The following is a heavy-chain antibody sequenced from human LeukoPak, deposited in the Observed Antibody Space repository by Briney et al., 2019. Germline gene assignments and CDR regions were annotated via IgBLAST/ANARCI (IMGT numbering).Heavy chain of an antibody. D-gene: IGHD6-13*01. CDR3: AKSYSNSWYYFDY. CDR2: IWYDGSNK. CDR1: GFTFSSYG. V-gene: IGHV3-33*06. J-gene: IGHJ4*02. Sequence: GGSLRLSCAASGFTFSSYGMHWVRQAPGKGLEWVAVIWYDGSNKYYADSVKGRFTISRDNSKNTLYLQMNSLRAEDTAVFYCAKSYSNSWYYFDYWGQGTLVTVSS.